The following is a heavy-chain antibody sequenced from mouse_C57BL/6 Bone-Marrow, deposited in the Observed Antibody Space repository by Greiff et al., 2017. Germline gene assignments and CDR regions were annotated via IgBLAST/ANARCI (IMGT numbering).Heavy chain of an antibody. V-gene: IGHV5-17*01. J-gene: IGHJ3*01. CDR3: ARGDYAYEGAWFAY. CDR1: GFTFSDYG. CDR2: ISSGSSTI. Sequence: EVHLVESGGGLVKPGGSLKLSCAASGFTFSDYGMHWVRQAPEKGLKWVAYISSGSSTIYYTDTVKGRFTISRANAKNALFLQMTGLRAEDTAMYYCARGDYAYEGAWFAYWGQGTLVTVSA. D-gene: IGHD2-2*01.